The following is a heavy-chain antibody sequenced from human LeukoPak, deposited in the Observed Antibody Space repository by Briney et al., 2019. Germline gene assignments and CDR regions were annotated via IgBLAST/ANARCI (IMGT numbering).Heavy chain of an antibody. CDR3: ARGLLWFGIDY. CDR1: GFTFSTSA. J-gene: IGHJ4*02. V-gene: IGHV3-23*01. D-gene: IGHD3-10*01. CDR2: ISGSGGTT. Sequence: PGGSLRLSCAASGFTFSTSAMNWVRQAPGKGLEWVSVISGSGGTTYYADSVRGRFTISRDKSKNTLYVQMNSLRAEDTAVYYCARGLLWFGIDYWGQGTLVTVSS.